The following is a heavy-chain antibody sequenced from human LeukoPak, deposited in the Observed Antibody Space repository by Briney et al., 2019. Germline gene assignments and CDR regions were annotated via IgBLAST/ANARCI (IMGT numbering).Heavy chain of an antibody. CDR1: GYTFTASG. CDR2: INPYNDIT. CDR3: ARLFGELLLPSDHFYYMDV. V-gene: IGHV1-18*01. J-gene: IGHJ6*03. Sequence: EASVKLSCKASGYTFTASGLCWVRQAPGQGLEWMGWINPYNDITDYAQTFKGRVTMTTDTSTSTAYMELRSLRSDDTAVYYCARLFGELLLPSDHFYYMDVWGKGTAVTVSS. D-gene: IGHD3-10*02.